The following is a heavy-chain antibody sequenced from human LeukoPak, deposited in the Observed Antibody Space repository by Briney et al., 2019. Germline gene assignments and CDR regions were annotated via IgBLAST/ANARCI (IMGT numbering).Heavy chain of an antibody. Sequence: SETLSLTCTVSGYSISSGYYWGWIRQPPGKGLEWIGSIYHSGSTYYNPSLKSRVTISVDTSKNQFSLKLSSVTAAATAVYCCPRGRYSGSFDDAFDIWGQGTMVTVSS. J-gene: IGHJ3*02. CDR2: IYHSGST. V-gene: IGHV4-38-2*02. CDR1: GYSISSGYY. CDR3: PRGRYSGSFDDAFDI. D-gene: IGHD1-26*01.